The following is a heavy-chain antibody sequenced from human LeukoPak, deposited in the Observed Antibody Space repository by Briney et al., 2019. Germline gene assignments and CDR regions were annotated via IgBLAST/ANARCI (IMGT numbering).Heavy chain of an antibody. CDR3: ARGRVATPPYGIDV. V-gene: IGHV3-33*01. J-gene: IGHJ6*02. CDR1: RFTFSSYG. Sequence: QPGRSLRLSCAASRFTFSSYGMYGVRPAPGKGLGWVAVVWYEGSNKYYAGSVEGPFTIYRNNSKKTLYLQMDSLRAEHTAIYFCARGRVATPPYGIDVWDPGTTVTVSS. CDR2: VWYEGSNK. D-gene: IGHD5-12*01.